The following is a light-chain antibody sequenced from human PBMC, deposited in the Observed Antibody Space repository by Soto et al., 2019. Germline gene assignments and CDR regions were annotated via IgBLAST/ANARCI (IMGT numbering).Light chain of an antibody. J-gene: IGLJ1*01. V-gene: IGLV2-8*01. Sequence: QSALPQPPSASGSPGQSITISCTGTSXDVGGYNYVSWYQQHPGKAPKVIIYEVNKRPSGVPDRFSGSKSGNTASLTVSGLQAEDEADYYCSSYATGFKGVFGTGTKVTVL. CDR1: SXDVGGYNY. CDR2: EVN. CDR3: SSYATGFKGV.